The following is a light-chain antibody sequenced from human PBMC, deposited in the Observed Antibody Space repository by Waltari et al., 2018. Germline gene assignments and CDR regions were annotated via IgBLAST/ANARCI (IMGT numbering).Light chain of an antibody. V-gene: IGKV2-29*02. Sequence: DVVMTQTPLSLSVTPGQPASISCKSSQSLVHTDGRTYFYWFLQRPGPSPQLLISENSNRVSGVPDRFSGSGSGTDFTLHISRVEAEDVGVYYCMHAIQLPRTFGQGTRVEIK. CDR1: QSLVHTDGRTY. CDR3: MHAIQLPRT. J-gene: IGKJ1*01. CDR2: ENS.